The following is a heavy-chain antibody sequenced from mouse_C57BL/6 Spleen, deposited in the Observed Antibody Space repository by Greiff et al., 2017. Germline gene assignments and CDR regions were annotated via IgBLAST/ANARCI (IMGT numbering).Heavy chain of an antibody. D-gene: IGHD1-1*01. Sequence: VQLQESGPELVKPGASVKISCKASGYAFSSSWMNWVKQRPGKGLEWIGRIYPGDGDTNYNGKFKGKATLTADKSSSTAYMQLSSLTSEDSAVYICASAPTVVAYDCAMDYWGQGTSVTVSS. V-gene: IGHV1-82*01. CDR1: GYAFSSSW. CDR3: ASAPTVVAYDCAMDY. CDR2: IYPGDGDT. J-gene: IGHJ4*01.